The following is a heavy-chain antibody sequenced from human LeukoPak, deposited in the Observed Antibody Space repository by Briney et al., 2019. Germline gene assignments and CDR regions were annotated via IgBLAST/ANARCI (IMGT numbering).Heavy chain of an antibody. CDR1: GFTFSSYA. V-gene: IGHV3-23*01. D-gene: IGHD6-19*01. J-gene: IGHJ2*01. CDR3: AKDRALEAVAGLTKYFDL. Sequence: GGSLRLSCAVSGFTFSSYAMSWVRQAPGKGLEWVSAISGSGGSTYYADSVKGRFTISRDNSKNTLYLQMNSLRAEDTAVYYCAKDRALEAVAGLTKYFDLWGRGTLVTVSS. CDR2: ISGSGGST.